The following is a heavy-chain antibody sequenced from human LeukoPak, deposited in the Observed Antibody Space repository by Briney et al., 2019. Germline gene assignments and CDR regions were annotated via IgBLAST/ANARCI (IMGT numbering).Heavy chain of an antibody. Sequence: GGSLRLSCAASGFTFSNFWMHWVRQVPGKGLAWVSRVNSDGSSTSYADSVKGRFTISRDNAKNTLFLQMNSLRAGDTAVYYCAREYTSSAIQLFDYWGQGALVTVSS. J-gene: IGHJ4*02. CDR3: AREYTSSAIQLFDY. D-gene: IGHD2-2*02. CDR1: GFTFSNFW. V-gene: IGHV3-74*01. CDR2: VNSDGSST.